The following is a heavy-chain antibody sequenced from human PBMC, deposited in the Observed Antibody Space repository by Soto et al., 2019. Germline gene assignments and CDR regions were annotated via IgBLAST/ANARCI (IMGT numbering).Heavy chain of an antibody. CDR2: IIPIFGTA. CDR1: GGTFSSYA. V-gene: IGHV1-69*01. CDR3: ARSPSRGGWELLHYYYGMDV. Sequence: QVQLVQSGAEVKKPGSSVKVSCKASGGTFSSYAISWVRQAPGQGLEWMGGIIPIFGTANYAQKFQGRVTITADESTSTAYMELSSLRSEDTAVYYCARSPSRGGWELLHYYYGMDVWGQGTTVTVSS. J-gene: IGHJ6*02. D-gene: IGHD1-26*01.